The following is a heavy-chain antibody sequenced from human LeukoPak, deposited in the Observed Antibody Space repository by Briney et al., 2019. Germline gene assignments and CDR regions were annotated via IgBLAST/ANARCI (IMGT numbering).Heavy chain of an antibody. CDR2: INHSGST. CDR3: ARDISPGYSSSLFDY. J-gene: IGHJ4*02. D-gene: IGHD6-13*01. Sequence: SETLSLTCAVYGGSFSGYYWSWIRQPPGKGLEWIGEINHSGSTNYNPSLKSRVTISVDTSKNQFSLKLSSLTAADTAVYYCARDISPGYSSSLFDYWGQGTLVTVSS. CDR1: GGSFSGYY. V-gene: IGHV4-34*01.